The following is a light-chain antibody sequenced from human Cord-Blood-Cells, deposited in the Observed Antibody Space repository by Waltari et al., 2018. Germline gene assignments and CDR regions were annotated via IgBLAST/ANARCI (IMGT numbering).Light chain of an antibody. J-gene: IGKJ3*01. CDR3: QQRSNWPPFT. CDR1: QSVSSY. Sequence: SLSPGERATLSCRASQSVSSYLAWYQQKPGQAPRLLIYDASNRATGIPARFSGSGSGTDFTLTISSLEPEDFAVYYCQQRSNWPPFTFGPGTKVDIK. V-gene: IGKV3-11*01. CDR2: DAS.